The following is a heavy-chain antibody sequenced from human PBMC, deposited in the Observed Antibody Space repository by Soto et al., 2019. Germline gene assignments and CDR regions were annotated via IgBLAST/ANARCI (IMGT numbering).Heavy chain of an antibody. V-gene: IGHV3-30-3*01. J-gene: IGHJ4*02. D-gene: IGHD1-26*01. CDR3: ARGEGLTLDY. CDR2: ISYDGSNK. Sequence: QVQLVESGGGVVQPGRSLRLSCAASGFTFSSYAMHWVRQAPGKGLEWVAVISYDGSNKYYADSVKGRFTISRDNSKNTLYLQMNSLRAEDTAVYYCARGEGLTLDYWGQGTLVTVSS. CDR1: GFTFSSYA.